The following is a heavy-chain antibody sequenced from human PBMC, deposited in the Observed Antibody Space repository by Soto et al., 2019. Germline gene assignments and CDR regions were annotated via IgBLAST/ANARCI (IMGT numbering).Heavy chain of an antibody. V-gene: IGHV3-7*03. CDR3: VKPDGDNSWGDS. Sequence: EVQLVESGGDLVQPGGSLRLSCAASGFTLRTFHMSWLRQAPGQGLEWVANINQDGSVKYYVDSVKGRFTISRDNDKNSLYLQMNSLRVDDTAVYYCVKPDGDNSWGDSWGQGTLVTVSS. D-gene: IGHD4-17*01. J-gene: IGHJ5*01. CDR2: INQDGSVK. CDR1: GFTLRTFH.